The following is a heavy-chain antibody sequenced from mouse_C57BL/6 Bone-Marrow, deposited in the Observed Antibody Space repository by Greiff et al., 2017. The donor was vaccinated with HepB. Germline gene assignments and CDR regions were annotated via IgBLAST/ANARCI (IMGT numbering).Heavy chain of an antibody. Sequence: QVQLQQSGPELVKPGASVKLSCKASGYTFTSYDINWVKQRPGQGLEWIGWIYPRDGSTKYNETCKGKAKLNVDTSSSTAYMELNSLTSEYSSVYFCARESYYYRSWFAYWGQETLVTVSA. J-gene: IGHJ3*01. CDR2: IYPRDGST. V-gene: IGHV1-85*01. CDR3: ARESYYYRSWFAY. CDR1: GYTFTSYD. D-gene: IGHD1-2*01.